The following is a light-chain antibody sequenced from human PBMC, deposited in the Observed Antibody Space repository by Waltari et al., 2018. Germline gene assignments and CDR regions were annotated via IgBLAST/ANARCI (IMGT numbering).Light chain of an antibody. CDR1: QSVGGT. CDR2: GAS. V-gene: IGKV3-20*01. CDR3: QHYVRLPAT. J-gene: IGKJ1*01. Sequence: EIVLTQSPGTLSLPPGERATRSCRASQSVGGTLAWYQQKPGQAPRLLMYGASIRAPGTPDRFSGTGSGTDFSLTISRLEPEDFAVYYCQHYVRLPATFGQGTKVEIK.